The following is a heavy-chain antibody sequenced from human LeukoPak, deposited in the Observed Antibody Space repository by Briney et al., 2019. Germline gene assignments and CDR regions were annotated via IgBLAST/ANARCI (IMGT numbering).Heavy chain of an antibody. CDR1: GYTFTIYG. D-gene: IGHD2-15*01. Sequence: ASVTVSCKASGYTFTIYGISWVRQAPGQGLEWMGWISAYNGNTNYAQKLQGRVTMTTDTSTSTAYMELRSLRSDDTAVYYCARAYCSGGSCYGIDPWGQGTLVTVSS. J-gene: IGHJ5*02. CDR3: ARAYCSGGSCYGIDP. CDR2: ISAYNGNT. V-gene: IGHV1-18*01.